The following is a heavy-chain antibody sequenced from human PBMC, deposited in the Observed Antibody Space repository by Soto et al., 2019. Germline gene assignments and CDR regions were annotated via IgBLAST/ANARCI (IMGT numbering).Heavy chain of an antibody. Sequence: QVQLVESGGGVVQPGRSLRLSCAASGFTFSSYAMHWVRQAPGKGLEWVAVISYDGSNKYYADSVKGRFTISRDNSKNSLYLQMSRVRAEDTAVYYGARALLAGSLDPWAQGPLVTVSS. V-gene: IGHV3-30-3*01. D-gene: IGHD2-15*01. CDR2: ISYDGSNK. CDR1: GFTFSSYA. CDR3: ARALLAGSLDP. J-gene: IGHJ5*02.